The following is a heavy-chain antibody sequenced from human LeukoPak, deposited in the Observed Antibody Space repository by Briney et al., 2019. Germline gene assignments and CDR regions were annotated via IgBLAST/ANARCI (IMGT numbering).Heavy chain of an antibody. CDR3: ARDPEMVRGVITNYYYGMDV. V-gene: IGHV3-33*01. CDR2: IWYDGNNK. J-gene: IGHJ6*04. Sequence: PGRSLRLSWAASGFTFSSYGMHWVRQAPGKWLEWVAVIWYDGNNKYYANSVKGRFTTSRDNYKNTLYLQMNSLRAEDTAVYYCARDPEMVRGVITNYYYGMDVWGKGTPVTVSS. CDR1: GFTFSSYG. D-gene: IGHD3-10*01.